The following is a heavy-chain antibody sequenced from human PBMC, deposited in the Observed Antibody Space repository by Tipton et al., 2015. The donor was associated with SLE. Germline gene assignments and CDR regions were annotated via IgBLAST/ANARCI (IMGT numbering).Heavy chain of an antibody. CDR3: ARIRDLISSRYPNPVRFDP. J-gene: IGHJ5*02. Sequence: TLSLTCTVYGGSFSGYYWTWIRQPPGKGLEWIGEINHSRSTNYNPSLKSRVTISVDTSKNQFSLELSSVTAADTALYYCARIRDLISSRYPNPVRFDPWGQGTLVTVSP. V-gene: IGHV4-34*01. D-gene: IGHD2-21*02. CDR1: GGSFSGYY. CDR2: INHSRST.